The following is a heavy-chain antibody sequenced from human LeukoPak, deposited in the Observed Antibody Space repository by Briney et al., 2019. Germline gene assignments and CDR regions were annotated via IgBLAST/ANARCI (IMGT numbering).Heavy chain of an antibody. D-gene: IGHD2-2*01. CDR2: IKQDGSEK. CDR3: ARGSPFEPAALPFDY. CDR1: GFTFSSYW. Sequence: PGGSLRLSCAASGFTFSSYWMSWVRQAPGKGLEWVVNIKQDGSEKYYVDSVKGRFTISRDNAKNSLYLQMNSLRAEDTAVYYCARGSPFEPAALPFDYWGQGTLVTVSS. J-gene: IGHJ4*02. V-gene: IGHV3-7*01.